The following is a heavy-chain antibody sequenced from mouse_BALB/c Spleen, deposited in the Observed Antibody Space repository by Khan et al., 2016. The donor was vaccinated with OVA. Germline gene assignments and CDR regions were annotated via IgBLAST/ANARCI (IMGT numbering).Heavy chain of an antibody. J-gene: IGHJ4*01. D-gene: IGHD2-4*01. Sequence: QVPLKESGPALAAPSQSLSIPCTFSGFSLPTYGVNWVRNPPGKGLNWLQVIWSDENTNYNSALKSRLTITKDNSQSQVFLKMNSHQTDDTAIYFCARQPYYHYNILDYWGQGTSVTVSA. CDR1: GFSLPTYG. V-gene: IGHV2-6-1*01. CDR2: IWSDENT. CDR3: ARQPYYHYNILDY.